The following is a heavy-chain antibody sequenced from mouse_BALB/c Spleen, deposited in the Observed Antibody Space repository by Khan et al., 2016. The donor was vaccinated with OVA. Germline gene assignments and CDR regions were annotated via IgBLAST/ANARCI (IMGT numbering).Heavy chain of an antibody. Sequence: VELVESGGDLVRPGGSLKLSCAASGFTFSAYGMSWVRQSPDKRLEWVATINSDGDYTYYPDSLKGRFTISRDDATTTLYRQMRSLKSEDTSMYDSASHLTGSLAYWGQGTLVTVSA. D-gene: IGHD4-1*01. CDR3: ASHLTGSLAY. J-gene: IGHJ3*01. CDR2: INSDGDYT. CDR1: GFTFSAYG. V-gene: IGHV5-6*01.